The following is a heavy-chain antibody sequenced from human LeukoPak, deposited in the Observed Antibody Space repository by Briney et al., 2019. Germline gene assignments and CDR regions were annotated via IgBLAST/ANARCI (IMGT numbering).Heavy chain of an antibody. D-gene: IGHD2/OR15-2a*01. Sequence: GGSLRLSCEASGFTFSYYWMNWVRQAPGKGLEWVANIKDDGSEKYYVDSVKGRFTISRDNAKNSLYLQMNSLRAEDTAVYYCARDSSRGHYFDYGGPGILVTVSS. CDR3: ARDSSRGHYFDY. CDR2: IKDDGSEK. V-gene: IGHV3-7*01. CDR1: GFTFSYYW. J-gene: IGHJ4*02.